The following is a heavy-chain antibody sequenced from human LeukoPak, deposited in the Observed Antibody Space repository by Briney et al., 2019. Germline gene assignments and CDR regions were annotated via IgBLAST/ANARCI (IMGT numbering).Heavy chain of an antibody. V-gene: IGHV4-4*02. CDR2: IYHSGST. Sequence: SETLSLTCAVSGGSISSSNWWSWVRQPPGKGLEWIGEIYHSGSTYYNPSLQSRVTISVDTSKNQFSLKLNSVTAADTAVYYCASFYCSGGSCYQYFSYYYMDVWGKGTTVTISS. D-gene: IGHD2-15*01. CDR1: GGSISSSNW. J-gene: IGHJ6*03. CDR3: ASFYCSGGSCYQYFSYYYMDV.